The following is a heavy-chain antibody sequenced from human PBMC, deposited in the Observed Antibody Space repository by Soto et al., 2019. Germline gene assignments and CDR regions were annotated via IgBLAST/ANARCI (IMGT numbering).Heavy chain of an antibody. CDR3: ARGVGSPGGWFDP. CDR2: INHSGST. J-gene: IGHJ5*02. CDR1: GGSFSGYY. Sequence: SETLSLTCAVYGGSFSGYYWSWIRQPPGKGLEWIGEINHSGSTNYNPSLKSRVTISVDTSKNQFSLKLSSVTAADTAVYYCARGVGSPGGWFDPWGQGTLVTVSS. D-gene: IGHD1-26*01. V-gene: IGHV4-34*01.